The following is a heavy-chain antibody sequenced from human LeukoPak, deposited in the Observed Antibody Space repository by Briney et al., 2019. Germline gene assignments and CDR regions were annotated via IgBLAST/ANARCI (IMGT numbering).Heavy chain of an antibody. D-gene: IGHD6-13*01. V-gene: IGHV4-39*07. CDR2: IYHIGST. CDR1: GGSIVNSVYS. CDR3: ARDGDSTSTGAGYLFEH. Sequence: SETLSLTCTVSGGSIVNSVYSWGWIRHSPGRGLEWIGTIYHIGSTYYNPSLKSRVTVSVDTSKNQFSLRLTSLTAADTAVYYCARDGDSTSTGAGYLFEHWGRGTLVTVSS. J-gene: IGHJ4*02.